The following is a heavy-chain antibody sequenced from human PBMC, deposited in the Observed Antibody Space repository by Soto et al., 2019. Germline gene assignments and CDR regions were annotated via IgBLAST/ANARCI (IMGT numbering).Heavy chain of an antibody. D-gene: IGHD1-7*01. CDR1: GGSISSYY. J-gene: IGHJ6*02. V-gene: IGHV4-59*01. CDR2: IYYSGST. Sequence: KPSETLSLTCTVSGGSISSYYWSWIRQPPGKGLEWIGYIYYSGSTNYNPSLKSRVTISVDTSKNQFSLKLSSVTAADTAVYYCARDEPVNWNYTNPLYYYGMDVWGQGTTVTVSS. CDR3: ARDEPVNWNYTNPLYYYGMDV.